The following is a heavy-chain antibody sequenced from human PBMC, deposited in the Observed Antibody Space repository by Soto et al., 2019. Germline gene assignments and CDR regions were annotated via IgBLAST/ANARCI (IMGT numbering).Heavy chain of an antibody. CDR2: IYYSGST. V-gene: IGHV4-59*01. CDR1: GGSISSYY. Sequence: LALTCTVSGGSISSYYWSWIRQPPAKGLEWIGYIYYSGSTNYNPSLKSRVTISIDTSKNQFSLKLSSVTAADTAVYYCARGRKYYYDSSPFDYWGQGTLVT. D-gene: IGHD3-22*01. J-gene: IGHJ4*02. CDR3: ARGRKYYYDSSPFDY.